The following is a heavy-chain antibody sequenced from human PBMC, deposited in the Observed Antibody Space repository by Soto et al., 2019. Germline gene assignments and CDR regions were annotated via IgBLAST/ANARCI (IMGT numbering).Heavy chain of an antibody. Sequence: SVKVSCKASGGTFSSYAISWVRQAPGQGLEWMGGIIPIFGTANYAQKFQGRVTITADESTSTAYMELSSLRSEDTAVYYCAREQDDYYDSSGYSFGYWGQGTLVTVSS. CDR3: AREQDDYYDSSGYSFGY. V-gene: IGHV1-69*13. CDR1: GGTFSSYA. D-gene: IGHD3-22*01. CDR2: IIPIFGTA. J-gene: IGHJ4*02.